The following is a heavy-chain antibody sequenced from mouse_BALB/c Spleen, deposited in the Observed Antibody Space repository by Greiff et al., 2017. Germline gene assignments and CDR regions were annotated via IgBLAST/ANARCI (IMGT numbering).Heavy chain of an antibody. D-gene: IGHD2-14*01. CDR2: IYPGNSDT. CDR1: GYSFNSYW. CDR3: TRENYRYDVRHAMDY. J-gene: IGHJ4*01. V-gene: IGHV1-5*01. Sequence: EVQLQQSGTVLARPGASVKMSCKASGYSFNSYWMHWVKQRPGQGLEWIGAIYPGNSDTSYNQKFKGKAKLTAVTSASTAYMELSSLTNEDSAVYYGTRENYRYDVRHAMDYWGQGTSVTVSS.